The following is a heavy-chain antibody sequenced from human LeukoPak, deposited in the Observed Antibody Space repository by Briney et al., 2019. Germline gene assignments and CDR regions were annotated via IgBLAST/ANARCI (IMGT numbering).Heavy chain of an antibody. CDR3: ARGLSIDFWSGYYPGWFDP. J-gene: IGHJ5*02. V-gene: IGHV1-18*01. Sequence: ASVKVSCRASGYTFTSYGISWVRQAPGQGLEWMGWISAYNGNTNYAQKLQGRVTMITDTSTSTAYMELRSLRSDDTAVYYCARGLSIDFWSGYYPGWFDPWGQGTLVTVSS. D-gene: IGHD3-3*01. CDR1: GYTFTSYG. CDR2: ISAYNGNT.